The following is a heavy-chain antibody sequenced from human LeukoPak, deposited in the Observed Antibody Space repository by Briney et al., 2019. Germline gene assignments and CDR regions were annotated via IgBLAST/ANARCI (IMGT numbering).Heavy chain of an antibody. CDR3: AKDRGWQYADYETVAVEH. Sequence: ASVKVSCKASGYTFTSYAMHWVRQAPGQGLEWMGWISVYTGKTYHAQKFQARVTMTTDTSTTTAYMELRSLRSDDTAVYYCAKDRGWQYADYETVAVEHWGQGTLVTVSS. CDR1: GYTFTSYA. J-gene: IGHJ4*02. CDR2: ISVYTGKT. D-gene: IGHD4-17*01. V-gene: IGHV1-18*01.